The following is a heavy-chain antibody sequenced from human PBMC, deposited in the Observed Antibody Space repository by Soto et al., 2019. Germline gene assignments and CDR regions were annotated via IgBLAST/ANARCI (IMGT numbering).Heavy chain of an antibody. CDR1: GYTFSDHS. CDR2: ISTSRRNT. Sequence: ASVKVSCKTSGYTFSDHSLSWVRLAPGQGLEWMGWISTSRRNTNYAQRFQGRLTLTTDTSTSTAYMELKSLGSDDTAVYYCARDRTNFLDYWGQGSLVTAPQ. D-gene: IGHD2-8*01. V-gene: IGHV1-18*01. J-gene: IGHJ4*02. CDR3: ARDRTNFLDY.